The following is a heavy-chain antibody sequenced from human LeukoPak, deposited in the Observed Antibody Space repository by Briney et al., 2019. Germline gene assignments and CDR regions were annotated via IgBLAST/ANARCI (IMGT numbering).Heavy chain of an antibody. CDR3: VKETGSYLGY. D-gene: IGHD7-27*01. V-gene: IGHV3-23*01. CDR2: VSNSGDNT. Sequence: GGSLRLSCAASGFTFSSYAMNWVRQAPGKGLEWVSGVSNSGDNTNYADSVKGRFTISRDYSKNTLYLQMNSLRAEDTAVYYCVKETGSYLGYRGQGTLVTVSS. CDR1: GFTFSSYA. J-gene: IGHJ4*02.